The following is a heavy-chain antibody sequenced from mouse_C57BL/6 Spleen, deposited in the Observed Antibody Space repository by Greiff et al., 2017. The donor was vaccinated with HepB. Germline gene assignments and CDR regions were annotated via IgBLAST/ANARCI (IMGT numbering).Heavy chain of an antibody. CDR3: ARDSGDYALFAY. CDR2: ISDGGSYT. CDR1: GFTFSSYA. D-gene: IGHD2-4*01. Sequence: EVQRVESGGGLVKPGGSLKLSCAASGFTFSSYAMSWVRQTPEKRLEWVATISDGGSYTYYPDNVKGRFTISRDNAKNNLYLQMSHLKSEDTAMYYCARDSGDYALFAYWGQGTLVTVAA. V-gene: IGHV5-4*01. J-gene: IGHJ3*01.